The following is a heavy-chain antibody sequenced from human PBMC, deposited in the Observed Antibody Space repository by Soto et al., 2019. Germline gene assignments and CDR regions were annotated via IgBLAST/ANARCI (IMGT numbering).Heavy chain of an antibody. D-gene: IGHD3-9*01. Sequence: SPTLSLTCAVYGGSFSGYYWSWIRQPPGKGLEWIGEINHSGSTNYNPSLKSRVTISVDTSKNQFSLKLSSVTAADTAVYYCARGRDYDILTGYYFGYWGQGTLVTVSS. CDR2: INHSGST. CDR1: GGSFSGYY. J-gene: IGHJ4*02. CDR3: ARGRDYDILTGYYFGY. V-gene: IGHV4-34*01.